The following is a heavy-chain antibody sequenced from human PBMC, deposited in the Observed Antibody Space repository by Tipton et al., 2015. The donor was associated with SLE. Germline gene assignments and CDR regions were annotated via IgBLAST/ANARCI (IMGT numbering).Heavy chain of an antibody. Sequence: LRLSCTVSGGSISSYYWSWIRQPPGKGLEWIGYIYYSGSTNYNPSLKSRVTISVDTSKNQFSLKLSSVTAADTAVYYCARAPRLGAFGIWGQGTMVTVSS. CDR1: GGSISSYY. CDR3: ARAPRLGAFGI. J-gene: IGHJ3*02. CDR2: IYYSGST. D-gene: IGHD6-19*01. V-gene: IGHV4-59*08.